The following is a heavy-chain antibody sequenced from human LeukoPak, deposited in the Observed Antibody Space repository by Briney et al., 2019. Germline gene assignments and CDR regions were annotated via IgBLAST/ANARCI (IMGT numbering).Heavy chain of an antibody. D-gene: IGHD6-13*01. CDR3: ATMWSSSSWDRQFDP. CDR1: GGSISSYY. V-gene: IGHV4-59*01. CDR2: IYYSGST. Sequence: SETLSLTCTVSGGSISSYYWSWIRQPPGKGLEWIGYIYYSGSTNYNPSLKSRVTISVDTSKNQFSLKLSSVTAADTAVYYCATMWSSSSWDRQFDPWGPGTLVTVSS. J-gene: IGHJ5*02.